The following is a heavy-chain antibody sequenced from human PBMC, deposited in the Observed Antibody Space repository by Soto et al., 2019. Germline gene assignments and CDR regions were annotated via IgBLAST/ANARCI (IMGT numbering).Heavy chain of an antibody. CDR1: GGSINSGGYY. CDR2: VYYSGST. Sequence: QVQLQESGPGLVKPSQTLSLTCTVSGGSINSGGYYWSWIRQHPGKGLEWIGYVYYSGSTYYNPSLKSRVTMSVDTSNNQFSVKLSSVTAADTAVYYCAREEVAYYDSGSYNWFDPWGQGTLVTVSS. D-gene: IGHD3-10*01. J-gene: IGHJ5*02. V-gene: IGHV4-31*03. CDR3: AREEVAYYDSGSYNWFDP.